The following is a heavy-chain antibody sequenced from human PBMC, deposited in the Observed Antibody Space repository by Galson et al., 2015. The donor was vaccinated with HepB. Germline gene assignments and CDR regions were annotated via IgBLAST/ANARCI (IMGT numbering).Heavy chain of an antibody. V-gene: IGHV1-69*02. J-gene: IGHJ4*02. CDR3: ARASAVVGCSSTSCYDELGY. CDR1: GGTFSSYT. CDR2: IIPILGIA. D-gene: IGHD2-2*01. Sequence: SVKVSCKAPGGTFSSYTISWVRQAPGQGLEWMGRIIPILGIANYAQKFQGRVTITADKSTSTAYMELSSLRSEDTAVYYCARASAVVGCSSTSCYDELGYWGQGTLVTVSS.